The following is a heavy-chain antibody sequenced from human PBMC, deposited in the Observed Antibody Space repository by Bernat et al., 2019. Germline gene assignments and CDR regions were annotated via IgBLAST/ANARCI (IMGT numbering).Heavy chain of an antibody. Sequence: EVQLLESGGGLVQPGGSLRLSCAASGFTFSSYAMSWVRQAPGKGLEWVSAISGSGGSTYYADSVKGRFSISRDNSNNTLYLQMNSLRAEYTAVYYCAKCPIRPTEFDYWGQGTLVTVSS. CDR3: AKCPIRPTEFDY. CDR2: ISGSGGST. V-gene: IGHV3-23*01. J-gene: IGHJ4*02. CDR1: GFTFSSYA.